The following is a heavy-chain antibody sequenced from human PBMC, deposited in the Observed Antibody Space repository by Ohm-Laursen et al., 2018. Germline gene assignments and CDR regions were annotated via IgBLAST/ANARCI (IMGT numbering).Heavy chain of an antibody. CDR1: GGSISSYY. CDR3: ARDLIAYCTATSCDNFGMDV. Sequence: SETLSLTCTVSGGSISSYYWSWIRQPPGKALEWIGYVSPSGSATYNPSVKSRLSMSLDTSTNQLSLKLTSVTAADTAVYYCARDLIAYCTATSCDNFGMDVWGQGTTVTVSS. D-gene: IGHD2-8*02. J-gene: IGHJ6*02. CDR2: VSPSGSA. V-gene: IGHV4-59*01.